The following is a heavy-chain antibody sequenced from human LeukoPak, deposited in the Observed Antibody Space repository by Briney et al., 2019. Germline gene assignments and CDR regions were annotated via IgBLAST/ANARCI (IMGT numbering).Heavy chain of an antibody. V-gene: IGHV3-23*01. CDR3: ARDTRFRQLVDY. Sequence: PGGSLRLSCAASGFTFSSYAMSWVRQAPGKGLEWVSAISGSGGSTYYADSVKGRFTISRDNAKNSLYLQMNSLRAEDTAVYYCARDTRFRQLVDYWGQGTLVTVSS. CDR1: GFTFSSYA. CDR2: ISGSGGST. J-gene: IGHJ4*02. D-gene: IGHD6-13*01.